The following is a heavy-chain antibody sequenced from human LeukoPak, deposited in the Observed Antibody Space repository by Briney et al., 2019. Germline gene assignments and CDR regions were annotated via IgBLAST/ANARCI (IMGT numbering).Heavy chain of an antibody. CDR3: AKELVPAASYYYYGMDV. CDR2: ISGDGGST. CDR1: GFTFSSYE. D-gene: IGHD2-2*01. V-gene: IGHV3-43*02. J-gene: IGHJ6*02. Sequence: PGGSLRLSCAASGFTFSSYEINWVRQAPGKGLEWVSLISGDGGSTYYADSVKGRFTISRDNSKNSLYLQMNSLRTEDTALYYCAKELVPAASYYYYGMDVWGQGTTVTVSS.